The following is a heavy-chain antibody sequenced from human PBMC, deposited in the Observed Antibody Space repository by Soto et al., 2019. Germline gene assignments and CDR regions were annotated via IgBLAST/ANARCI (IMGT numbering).Heavy chain of an antibody. CDR1: GYTFTSYG. D-gene: IGHD3-22*01. J-gene: IGHJ5*02. CDR2: ISAYNGNT. CDR3: ARSYYYDSSGYYLP. V-gene: IGHV1-18*01. Sequence: GASVKVSCKASGYTFTSYGISWVRQAPGQGLEWMGWISAYNGNTNYAQKLQVRVTMTTDTSTSTAYMELRSLRSDDTAVYYCARSYYYDSSGYYLPWGQGTLVTVSS.